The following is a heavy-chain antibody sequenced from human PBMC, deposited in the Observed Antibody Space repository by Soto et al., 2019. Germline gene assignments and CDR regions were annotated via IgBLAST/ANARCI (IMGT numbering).Heavy chain of an antibody. CDR3: ARHHLAAFSVFDY. V-gene: IGHV4-39*01. CDR2: IYYSGST. Sequence: PSETLSLTCTVSGGSIISSSYYWVWIRQPPGKGLEWIGSIYYSGSTYYNPSLKSRVTISVDTSKNQFSLKLSSVTAADTAVYYCARHHLAAFSVFDYWSQGTLVTVSS. J-gene: IGHJ4*02. D-gene: IGHD2-15*01. CDR1: GGSIISSSYY.